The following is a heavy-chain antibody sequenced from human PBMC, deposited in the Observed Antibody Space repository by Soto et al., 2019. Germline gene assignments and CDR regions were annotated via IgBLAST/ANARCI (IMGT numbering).Heavy chain of an antibody. CDR3: ARDRHGLRYFDWFTFYYYYMDV. CDR1: GYTFTSYG. CDR2: ISAYNGNT. V-gene: IGHV1-18*01. J-gene: IGHJ6*03. Sequence: ASVKVSCTASGYTFTSYGISWVRQAPGQGLEWMGWISAYNGNTNYAQKLQGRVTMTTDTSTSTAYMELRSLRSDDTAVYYCARDRHGLRYFDWFTFYYYYMDVWGKGTTVTVSS. D-gene: IGHD3-9*01.